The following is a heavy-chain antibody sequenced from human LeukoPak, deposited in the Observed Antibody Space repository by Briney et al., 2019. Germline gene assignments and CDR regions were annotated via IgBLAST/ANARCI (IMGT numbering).Heavy chain of an antibody. D-gene: IGHD2-2*03. J-gene: IGHJ5*02. Sequence: ASVKISCKASGYTFTDYYMHWVQQAPGKGLEWMGRVDPEDGETIYAEKFQGRVTITADTSTDTAYMELSSLRSEDTAVYYCATSVDIVVVPAAMSNPWGQGTLVTVSS. CDR1: GYTFTDYY. CDR2: VDPEDGET. V-gene: IGHV1-69-2*01. CDR3: ATSVDIVVVPAAMSNP.